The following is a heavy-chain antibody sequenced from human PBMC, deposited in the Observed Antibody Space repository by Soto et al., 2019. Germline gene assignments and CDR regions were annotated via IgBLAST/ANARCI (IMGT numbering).Heavy chain of an antibody. Sequence: PGGSLRLSCAGSGFTFSDYYMSWIRQAPGKGLEWVSHISEGGTTIYYSDSVKGRFTVSRDDAKNSLYLQMNSLRVADTAVYYCARARGARYFDYWGQGTLVTVSS. CDR2: ISEGGTTI. CDR3: ARARGARYFDY. D-gene: IGHD2-15*01. CDR1: GFTFSDYY. J-gene: IGHJ4*02. V-gene: IGHV3-11*01.